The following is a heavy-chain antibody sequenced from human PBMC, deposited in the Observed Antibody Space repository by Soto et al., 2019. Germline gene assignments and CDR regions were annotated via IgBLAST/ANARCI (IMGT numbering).Heavy chain of an antibody. CDR1: GYTFTSYG. CDR3: ARTYYDTLTGCFFYYFYGMDV. CDR2: ISAYNGNT. V-gene: IGHV1-18*01. J-gene: IGHJ6*02. D-gene: IGHD3-9*01. Sequence: QVQLVQSGAEVKKPGASVKVSCKASGYTFTSYGISWVRQAPGQGLEWMGWISAYNGNTNYAQKLQGRVTMTTDTPTSTAKMDMRMLISDDTAVYFGARTYYDTLTGCFFYYFYGMDVWGQGTTVTVSS.